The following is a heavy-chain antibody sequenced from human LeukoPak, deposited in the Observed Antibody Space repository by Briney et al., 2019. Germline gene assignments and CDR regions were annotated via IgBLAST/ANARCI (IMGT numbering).Heavy chain of an antibody. D-gene: IGHD3-10*01. CDR1: GFTFSSYE. CDR3: VRVRASSGSCQEFDP. V-gene: IGHV3-48*03. CDR2: ISGGGDTM. Sequence: GGSLRLSCAASGFTFSSYELNWVRQAPGKGLEWISYISGGGDTMYYADSVKGRFTTSRDNAKSSLYLQMNSLRAEDTAVYYCVRVRASSGSCQEFDPWGQGTLVTVSS. J-gene: IGHJ5*02.